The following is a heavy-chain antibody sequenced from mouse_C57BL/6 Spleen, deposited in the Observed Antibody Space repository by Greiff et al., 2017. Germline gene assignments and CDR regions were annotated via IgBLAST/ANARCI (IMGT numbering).Heavy chain of an antibody. CDR2: IYPGSGST. D-gene: IGHD2-1*01. Sequence: QVQLQQPGAELVKPGASVKMSCKASGYTFTSYWITWVKQRPGQGLEWIGDIYPGSGSTNYNEKFKSKATLTVDTSSSTAYMQLSSLTSEDSAVYDCARSGYGNSWFAYWGQGTLVSGAA. V-gene: IGHV1-55*01. CDR3: ARSGYGNSWFAY. J-gene: IGHJ3*01. CDR1: GYTFTSYW.